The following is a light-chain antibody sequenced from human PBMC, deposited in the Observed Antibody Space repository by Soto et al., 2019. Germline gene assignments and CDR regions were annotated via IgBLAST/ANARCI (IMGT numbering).Light chain of an antibody. Sequence: QSVLTQPPSVSGAPGQRVTISCTGSSSNIGAGYDVHWYQQLPGTAPKLLVYGNSNRPSGVPDRFSGSKSGTSASLAITGLQAEDEADYYCQSYDSSLSGRDVVFGGVTKVTVL. CDR3: QSYDSSLSGRDVV. CDR2: GNS. CDR1: SSNIGAGYD. J-gene: IGLJ2*01. V-gene: IGLV1-40*01.